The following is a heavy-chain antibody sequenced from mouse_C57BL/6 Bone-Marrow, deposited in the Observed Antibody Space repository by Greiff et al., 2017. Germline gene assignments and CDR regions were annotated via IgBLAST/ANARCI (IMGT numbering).Heavy chain of an antibody. CDR1: GFNIKDDY. CDR3: TRWLPPY. D-gene: IGHD2-3*01. CDR2: IDPENGDT. V-gene: IGHV14-4*01. Sequence: VQLKESGAELVRPGASVKLSCTASGFNIKDDYMHWVKQRPEQGLEWIGWIDPENGDTEYASKFQGKATITADTSSNTAYLQLSSLTSEDTAVYYCTRWLPPYWGQGTLVTVSA. J-gene: IGHJ3*01.